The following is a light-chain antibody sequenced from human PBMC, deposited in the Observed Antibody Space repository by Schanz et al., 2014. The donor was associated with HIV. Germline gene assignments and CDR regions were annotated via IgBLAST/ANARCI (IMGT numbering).Light chain of an antibody. CDR2: RNN. CDR1: SSNIGSNY. Sequence: QSVLTQPPSASGTPGQRVTISCSGSSSNIGSNYVYWYQQLPGTAPKLLIYRNNQRPSGVPDRFSGSKSGTSASLVITGLQAEDEADYYCQSYDKSLRGPHVFGGGTKLTVL. CDR3: QSYDKSLRGPHV. V-gene: IGLV1-47*01. J-gene: IGLJ1*01.